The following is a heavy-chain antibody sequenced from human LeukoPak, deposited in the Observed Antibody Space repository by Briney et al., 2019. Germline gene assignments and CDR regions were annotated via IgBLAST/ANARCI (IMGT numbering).Heavy chain of an antibody. CDR2: IRYDGSNK. V-gene: IGHV3-30*02. CDR3: AKDSYYYDSSGYYDV. Sequence: GGSLRLSCAASGFTFSSYGMHWVRQAPGKGLEWVAFIRYDGSNKYYADSVKGRFTISRDNSKNTLYLQMNTLRAEDTAVYYCAKDSYYYDSSGYYDVWGQGTLVTVSS. J-gene: IGHJ4*02. CDR1: GFTFSSYG. D-gene: IGHD3-22*01.